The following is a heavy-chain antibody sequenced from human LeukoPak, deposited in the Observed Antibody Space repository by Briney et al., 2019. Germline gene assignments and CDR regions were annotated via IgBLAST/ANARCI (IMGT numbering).Heavy chain of an antibody. V-gene: IGHV4-31*03. Sequence: PSETLSLTCTVSAGFITSDYYHWSWIRQPPGKGLEWIGSIYYSGSTYYNPSLKSRVSISVDTSKNQFSLKLSSVTAADTAVYYCAREGGGWHFDYWGQGTLVTVSS. D-gene: IGHD6-19*01. CDR1: AGFITSDYYH. CDR3: AREGGGWHFDY. CDR2: IYYSGST. J-gene: IGHJ4*02.